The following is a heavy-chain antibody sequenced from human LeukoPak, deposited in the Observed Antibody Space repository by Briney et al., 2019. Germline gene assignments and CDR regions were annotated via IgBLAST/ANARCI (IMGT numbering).Heavy chain of an antibody. CDR1: GYTFTGYY. V-gene: IGHV1-2*02. CDR2: INPNSGGT. CDR3: ARDLMVATTFYYYYYGMDV. D-gene: IGHD1-26*01. Sequence: GASVTVSCTASGYTFTGYYMHWVRQAPGQGLEWMGWINPNSGGTNYAQKFQGRVTMTRDTSISTAYMELSRLRSDDTAVYYCARDLMVATTFYYYYYGMDVWGQGTTVTVSS. J-gene: IGHJ6*02.